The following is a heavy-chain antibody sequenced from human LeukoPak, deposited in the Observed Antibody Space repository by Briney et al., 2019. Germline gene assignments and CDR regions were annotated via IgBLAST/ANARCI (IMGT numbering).Heavy chain of an antibody. D-gene: IGHD5-18*01. CDR1: GGSISSSSYY. J-gene: IGHJ4*02. CDR2: IYYSGST. Sequence: PSETLSLTCTVSGGSISSSSYYWGWIRQPPGKGLEWIGSIYYSGSTYYNPSLKSRVTISVDTSKNQFSLKLSSVTAADTAVYYCARDSAAMVPFDYWGQGTLVTVSS. V-gene: IGHV4-39*07. CDR3: ARDSAAMVPFDY.